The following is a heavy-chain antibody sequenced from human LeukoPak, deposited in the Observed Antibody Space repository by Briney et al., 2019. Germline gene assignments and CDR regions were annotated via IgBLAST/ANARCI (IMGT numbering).Heavy chain of an antibody. D-gene: IGHD2-2*01. Sequence: SETLSLTCTDSGGSISSGGYYWSWIRQHPGKGLEWIGYIYYSGSTYYNPSLKSRVTISVDTSKNQFSLKLSSVTAADTAVYYCARENIVVPAAPKAFDIWGQGTMVTVSS. CDR1: GGSISSGGYY. J-gene: IGHJ3*02. V-gene: IGHV4-31*03. CDR2: IYYSGST. CDR3: ARENIVVPAAPKAFDI.